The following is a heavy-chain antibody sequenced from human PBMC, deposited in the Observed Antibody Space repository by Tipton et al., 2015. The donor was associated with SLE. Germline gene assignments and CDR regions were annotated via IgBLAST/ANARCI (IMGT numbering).Heavy chain of an antibody. V-gene: IGHV4-34*01. D-gene: IGHD1-7*01. Sequence: TLSLTCAVYGGSFSGYYWTWIRQPPGKGLEWIGEINHGGSTNYNPSLKSRVTISEDTSKNQFSLKLTSVTAADTAVYHCTRVPRYNWNYIADWGQGTLVSVSS. CDR1: GGSFSGYY. CDR2: INHGGST. CDR3: TRVPRYNWNYIAD. J-gene: IGHJ4*02.